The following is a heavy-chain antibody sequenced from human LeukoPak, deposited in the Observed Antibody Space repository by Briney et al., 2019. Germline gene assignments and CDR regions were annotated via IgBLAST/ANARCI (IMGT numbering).Heavy chain of an antibody. J-gene: IGHJ5*02. CDR2: ISAYNGNT. CDR3: ARDLGVSGTTSWFDP. D-gene: IGHD1-7*01. CDR1: GYTFTSYG. V-gene: IGHV1-18*01. Sequence: ASVKVSCKASGYTFTSYGISWVRQAPGQGLEWMGWISAYNGNTNYAQKLQGRVTMTIDTSTSTAYMELRSLRSDDTAVYYCARDLGVSGTTSWFDPWGQGTLVTVSS.